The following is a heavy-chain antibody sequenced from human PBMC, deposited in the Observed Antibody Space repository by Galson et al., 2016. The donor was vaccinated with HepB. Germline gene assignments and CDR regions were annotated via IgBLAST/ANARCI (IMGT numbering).Heavy chain of an antibody. Sequence: SETLSLTCTVSSGSISSSRYYWGWIRQPPGKGLEWIGSVYYSGTAYYDPSLKSRVTISVDTAKNKFSLRLNSMTAADTAVYYCARELALGYCTGGSCFGFWGQGTLVTVSS. CDR2: VYYSGTA. D-gene: IGHD2-8*02. CDR1: SGSISSSRYY. V-gene: IGHV4-39*07. J-gene: IGHJ5*01. CDR3: ARELALGYCTGGSCFGF.